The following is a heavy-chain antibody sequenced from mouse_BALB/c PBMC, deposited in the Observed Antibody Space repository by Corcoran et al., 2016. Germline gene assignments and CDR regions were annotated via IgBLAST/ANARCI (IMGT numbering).Heavy chain of an antibody. CDR3: AREDGKAWFAY. Sequence: QVQLQQSGPELMKPGASVKISCKATGYTFSSYGIEWVKQRPGHGLEWIGEILPGSGSTNYNEKFKGKATFTADTSSNTAYMQLSSLTSEDSAVYDCAREDGKAWFAYWGQGTLVTVSA. D-gene: IGHD2-1*01. CDR2: ILPGSGST. J-gene: IGHJ3*01. CDR1: GYTFSSYG. V-gene: IGHV1-9*01.